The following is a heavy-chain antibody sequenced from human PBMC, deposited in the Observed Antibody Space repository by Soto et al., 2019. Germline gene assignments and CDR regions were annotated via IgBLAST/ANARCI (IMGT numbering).Heavy chain of an antibody. V-gene: IGHV3-74*01. CDR3: ARVLRSIGWGNDVYDI. CDR1: GFTFSNYW. CDR2: IDTYGSAT. Sequence: EVQLVESGGGLVQPGGSLRLSCEASGFTFSNYWMHWVRQPPGKGLMWVSRIDTYGSATKYADSVEGRFTLSRDNVGNTLYLELNFLRAEDTAVYYCARVLRSIGWGNDVYDIWGQGKMVTVSS. J-gene: IGHJ3*02. D-gene: IGHD6-19*01.